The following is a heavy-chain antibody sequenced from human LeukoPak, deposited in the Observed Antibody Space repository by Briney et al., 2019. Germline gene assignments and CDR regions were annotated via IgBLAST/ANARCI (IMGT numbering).Heavy chain of an antibody. D-gene: IGHD3-16*02. Sequence: SETLSLTCDVSGGSIDSTNWWNWVRQPPGKGLEWIGEIHHDGRIDYNPSLKSRVTLSVDKSKNQFSLRLNSVTAADTAMYYCARSHDHLWGNYPDYWGQGTLVTVSS. CDR3: ARSHDHLWGNYPDY. V-gene: IGHV4/OR15-8*01. J-gene: IGHJ4*02. CDR1: GGSIDSTNW. CDR2: IHHDGRI.